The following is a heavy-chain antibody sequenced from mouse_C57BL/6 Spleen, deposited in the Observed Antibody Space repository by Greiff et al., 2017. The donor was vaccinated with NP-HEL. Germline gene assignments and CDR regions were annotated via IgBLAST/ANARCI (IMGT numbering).Heavy chain of an antibody. CDR3: ARHDYRENYFDY. CDR2: ISSGGSYT. D-gene: IGHD2-14*01. J-gene: IGHJ2*01. Sequence: VQLQQSGGDLVKPGGSLKLSCAASGFTFSSYGMSWVRQTPDKRLEWVATISSGGSYTYYPDSVKGRFTISRDNAKNTLYLQMSSLKSEDTAMYYCARHDYRENYFDYWGQGTTLTVSS. V-gene: IGHV5-6*01. CDR1: GFTFSSYG.